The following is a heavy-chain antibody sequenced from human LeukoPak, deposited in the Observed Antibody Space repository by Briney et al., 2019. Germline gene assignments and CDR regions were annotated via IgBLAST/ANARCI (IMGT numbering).Heavy chain of an antibody. J-gene: IGHJ5*02. CDR1: GYTFINYY. CDR3: ARTMAHGGANH. D-gene: IGHD2-21*01. CDR2: INPSGDSV. Sequence: ASVKVSCKASGYTFINYYTHWVRQAPGQGLEWMGRINPSGDSVNYAQKFQDRVTMTRDTSTNTVYLELSSLGSDDTAVYYCARTMAHGGANHWGQGTLVTVSS. V-gene: IGHV1-46*01.